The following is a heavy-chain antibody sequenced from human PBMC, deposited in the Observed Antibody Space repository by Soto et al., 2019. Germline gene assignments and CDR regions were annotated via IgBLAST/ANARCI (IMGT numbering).Heavy chain of an antibody. CDR1: GYSFTSYW. D-gene: IGHD3-3*01. J-gene: IGHJ6*02. CDR3: ASQEDFVVLFCDGDYEYGIDF. Sequence: PGESLKISCKGSGYSFTSYWISWVLQMPGKSLEWMGRIDPSDSYTNYSPSFQGHVTISADKSISAAYLQWSSLKASDTAMYYCASQEDFVVLFCDGDYEYGIDFWGQGTTVTVSS. V-gene: IGHV5-10-1*01. CDR2: IDPSDSYT.